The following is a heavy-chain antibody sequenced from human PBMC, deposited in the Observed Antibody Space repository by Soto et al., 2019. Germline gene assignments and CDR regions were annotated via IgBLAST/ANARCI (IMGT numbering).Heavy chain of an antibody. CDR1: GFPCISYA. V-gene: IGHV3-30-3*01. CDR3: AREMERQLVAAGYYYGMDV. CDR2: ISYDGSNK. J-gene: IGHJ6*02. Sequence: GGSHRLSSTASGFPCISYAMHWVRQAPGKGLEWVAVISYDGSNKYYADSVKGRFTISRDNSKNTLYLQMNSLRAEDTAVYYCAREMERQLVAAGYYYGMDVWGQGTTVTVSS. D-gene: IGHD6-13*01.